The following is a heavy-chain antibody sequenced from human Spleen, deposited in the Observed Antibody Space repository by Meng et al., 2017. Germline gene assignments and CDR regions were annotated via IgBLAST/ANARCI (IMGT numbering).Heavy chain of an antibody. CDR2: IYHIGST. Sequence: VLLQDGGSGKVQWSGILFPTSVVSGASSIGSHWWSWVRQPPGKGLVWIGEIYHIGSTNYNPSLKSRVTILVDKSKNEFSLDLSSVTAADTAVYCCARVGESGDSWDSWGQGTLVTVSS. V-gene: IGHV4-4*01. D-gene: IGHD4-17*01. CDR3: ARVGESGDSWDS. J-gene: IGHJ4*02. CDR1: GASSIGSHW.